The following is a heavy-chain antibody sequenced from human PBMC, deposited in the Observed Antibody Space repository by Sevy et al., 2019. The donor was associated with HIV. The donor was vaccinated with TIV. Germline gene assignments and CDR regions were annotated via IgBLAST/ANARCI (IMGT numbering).Heavy chain of an antibody. Sequence: GGSLRLSCAASGFTFSSYSMNWVRQAPGKGLEWVSSISSSSSYIYYADSVKGRFTNSRDNANNSLYLQMNSLRAEDTDVYYCARDSRGYYDSSGYLFDYWGQGTLVTVSS. CDR1: GFTFSSYS. CDR3: ARDSRGYYDSSGYLFDY. D-gene: IGHD3-22*01. V-gene: IGHV3-21*01. CDR2: ISSSSSYI. J-gene: IGHJ4*02.